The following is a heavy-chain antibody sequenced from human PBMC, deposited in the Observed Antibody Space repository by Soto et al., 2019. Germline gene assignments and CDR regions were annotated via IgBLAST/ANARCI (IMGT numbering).Heavy chain of an antibody. Sequence: PSETLSLTCTVSGGSISSGGYYWSWIRQHPGKGLEWIGYIYYSGSTYYNPSLKSRVTISVDTSKNQFSLKLSSVTAADTAVYYCARGGYYDILTGAYYYYYAMDVWGQGTTVTVS. CDR3: ARGGYYDILTGAYYYYYAMDV. V-gene: IGHV4-31*03. J-gene: IGHJ6*02. CDR2: IYYSGST. CDR1: GGSISSGGYY. D-gene: IGHD3-9*01.